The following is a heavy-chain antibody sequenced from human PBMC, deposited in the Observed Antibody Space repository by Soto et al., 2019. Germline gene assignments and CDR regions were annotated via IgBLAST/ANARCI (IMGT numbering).Heavy chain of an antibody. CDR3: AKANLREFEN. D-gene: IGHD4-17*01. CDR1: GFTFINHA. V-gene: IGHV3-30*18. CDR2: ISNDESYK. J-gene: IGHJ4*02. Sequence: GGSLRLSYAASGFTFINHAISRVRQAPGKGLEWVEVISNDESYKSYAESVKGRFTISRDNSKNTLYMQMSRLRAEATDVYSCAKANLREFENWGQRTLVTVSS.